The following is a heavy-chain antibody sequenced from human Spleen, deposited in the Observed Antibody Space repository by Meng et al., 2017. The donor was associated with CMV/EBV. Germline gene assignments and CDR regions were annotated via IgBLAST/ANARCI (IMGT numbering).Heavy chain of an antibody. D-gene: IGHD1-26*01. J-gene: IGHJ3*02. Sequence: ASVKVSCKASGYTFSSYGISWVRQAPGQGREWMGWVGGCDGDTNYAPELQGRVTMTTDTSTNTVYMELRSLTSDDTAVYYCARDWECLARSDVFDIWGQGTMVTVSS. CDR2: VGGCDGDT. CDR1: GYTFSSYG. CDR3: ARDWECLARSDVFDI. V-gene: IGHV1-18*01.